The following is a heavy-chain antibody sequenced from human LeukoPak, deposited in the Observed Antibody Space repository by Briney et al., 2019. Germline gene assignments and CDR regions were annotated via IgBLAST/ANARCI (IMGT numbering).Heavy chain of an antibody. CDR3: ARDSIYCSGGSCYCPWIYNFGY. D-gene: IGHD2-15*01. Sequence: GRSLRLSCAASGFTFTSYAMHWVRQAPGKGLEWVAVISYDGSNKYYADSVKGRFTISRDNSKNTLYLQMNSLRAEDTAVYYCARDSIYCSGGSCYCPWIYNFGYWGQGTLVTVSS. CDR2: ISYDGSNK. CDR1: GFTFTSYA. J-gene: IGHJ4*02. V-gene: IGHV3-30*04.